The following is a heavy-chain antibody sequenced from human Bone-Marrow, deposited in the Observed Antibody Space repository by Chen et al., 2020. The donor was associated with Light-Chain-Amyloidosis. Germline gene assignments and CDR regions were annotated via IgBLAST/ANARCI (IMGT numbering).Heavy chain of an antibody. CDR2: IYYSGNT. D-gene: IGHD6-13*01. CDR1: GGSIMSSSNF. Sequence: QLQLQESGPRLVKSSGTLSLTCTVSGGSIMSSSNFWGWLRQAPGKGLEWIGSIYYSGNTYMNSSLKNRVAMSVDTSKNQFSLKLSSVTAADTAVYYCARSSSSWYEEYYYYYYYMDVWGKGTTVTVSS. V-gene: IGHV4-39*07. J-gene: IGHJ6*03. CDR3: ARSSSSWYEEYYYYYYYMDV.